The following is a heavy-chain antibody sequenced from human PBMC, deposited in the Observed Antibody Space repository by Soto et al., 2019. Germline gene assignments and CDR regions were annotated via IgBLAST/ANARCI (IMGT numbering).Heavy chain of an antibody. CDR1: GYTFTSYY. J-gene: IGHJ6*02. Sequence: VVSVKVSCKASGYTFTSYYMHWVRQAPGQGLEWMGIINPSGGSTSYAQKFQGRVTMTRDTSTSTVYMELSSLRSEDTAVYYCARDSQFYCSGGSCYSVYGMDVWGQGTTVTSP. V-gene: IGHV1-46*01. D-gene: IGHD2-15*01. CDR2: INPSGGST. CDR3: ARDSQFYCSGGSCYSVYGMDV.